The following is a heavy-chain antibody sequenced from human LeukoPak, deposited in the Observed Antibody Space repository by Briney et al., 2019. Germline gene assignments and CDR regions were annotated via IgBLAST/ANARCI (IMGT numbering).Heavy chain of an antibody. D-gene: IGHD4-17*01. Sequence: GGSLRLSCSASGFTFSTYWMSWVRQAPGKGLEWVANMKRDGSEIYYVDSVKGRSTISRDDAKNSLYLQMNSLRDEDTAVYYCARDRDYAFDSWGQGTLVTVSS. CDR2: MKRDGSEI. CDR3: ARDRDYAFDS. CDR1: GFTFSTYW. V-gene: IGHV3-7*01. J-gene: IGHJ4*02.